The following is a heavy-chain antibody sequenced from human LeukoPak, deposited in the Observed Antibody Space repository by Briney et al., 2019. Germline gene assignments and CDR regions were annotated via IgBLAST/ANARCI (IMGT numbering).Heavy chain of an antibody. V-gene: IGHV4-59*12. CDR1: GGSISSYY. CDR3: AKSNGYGLVDI. D-gene: IGHD3-10*01. Sequence: PSETLSLTSTVSGGSISSYYWSWIRQPPGKGLEWIGYIYYSGSTSYNPSLKSRVTISLDTSRNQFSLNLNSVTAADTAVYYCAKSNGYGLVDIWGQGTMVTVSS. CDR2: IYYSGST. J-gene: IGHJ3*02.